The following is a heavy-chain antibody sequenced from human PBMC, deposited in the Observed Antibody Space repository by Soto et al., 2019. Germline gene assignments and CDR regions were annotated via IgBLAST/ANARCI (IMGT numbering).Heavy chain of an antibody. CDR2: IYYSGST. Sequence: SETLSLTCTVSGGAISSYYWSWIRQPPGKGLEWIGYIYYSGSTNYNPSLKSRVTISVDTSKNQFSLKLSSVTAADTAVYYCARLPSHPYGGPHPYSGSWHFDYWGQGTLVNVSS. D-gene: IGHD6-13*01. CDR1: GGAISSYY. V-gene: IGHV4-59*01. CDR3: ARLPSHPYGGPHPYSGSWHFDY. J-gene: IGHJ4*02.